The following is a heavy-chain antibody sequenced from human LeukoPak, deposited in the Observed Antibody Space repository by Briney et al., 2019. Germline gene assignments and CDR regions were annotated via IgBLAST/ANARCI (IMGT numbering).Heavy chain of an antibody. J-gene: IGHJ4*02. CDR1: GFTFSSYW. D-gene: IGHD5-12*01. CDR3: ARLGYSGYDFDY. V-gene: IGHV3-74*01. Sequence: PGGSLRLPCAASGFTFSSYWMHWVRQAPGKGLVWVSRIYSDGSRTRYADSVKGRFTISRDNAKNTLYLQMNSLRAEDTAVYYCARLGYSGYDFDYWGQGTLVTVSS. CDR2: IYSDGSRT.